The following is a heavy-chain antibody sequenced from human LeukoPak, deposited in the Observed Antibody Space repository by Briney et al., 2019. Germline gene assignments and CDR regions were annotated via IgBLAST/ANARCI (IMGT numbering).Heavy chain of an antibody. CDR3: ARDQARYYYDSSGPA. V-gene: IGHV3-64*01. CDR2: ISSNGGST. D-gene: IGHD3-22*01. J-gene: IGHJ1*01. CDR1: GFTFSSYA. Sequence: GGSLRLSCAASGFTFSSYAMHWVRQAPGKGLEYVSAISSNGGSTYYANSVKGRFTISRDNSKNTLYLQMGSLRAEDMAVYYCARDQARYYYDSSGPAWGQGTLVTVSS.